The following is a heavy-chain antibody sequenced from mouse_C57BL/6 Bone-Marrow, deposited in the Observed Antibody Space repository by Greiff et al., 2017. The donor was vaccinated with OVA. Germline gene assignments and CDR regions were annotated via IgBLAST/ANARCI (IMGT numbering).Heavy chain of an antibody. V-gene: IGHV1-5*01. CDR3: TRDYYGSSYGWFAY. CDR1: GYTFTSYW. D-gene: IGHD1-1*01. CDR2: IYPGNSDT. J-gene: IGHJ3*01. Sequence: EVQRVESGTVLARPGASVKMSCKTSGYTFTSYWMHWVKQRPGQGLEWIGAIYPGNSDTSYNQKFKGKAKLTAVTSASTAYMELSSLTNEDSAVYYCTRDYYGSSYGWFAYWGQGTLVTVSA.